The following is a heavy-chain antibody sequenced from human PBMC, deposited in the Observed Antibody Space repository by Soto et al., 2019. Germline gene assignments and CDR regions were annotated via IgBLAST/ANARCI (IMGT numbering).Heavy chain of an antibody. V-gene: IGHV3-30*18. CDR2: ISYDGSNK. D-gene: IGHD6-19*01. J-gene: IGHJ6*02. Sequence: QVQLVESGGGVVQPGRSLRLSCAASGFTFSSYGMHWVRQAPGKGLEWVAVISYDGSNKYYADSVKGRFTISRDNSKNTLYLQMNSLRAEDTAVYYCAKDQGSGGWYAMRYYYYGMDVWGQGTTVTVSS. CDR3: AKDQGSGGWYAMRYYYYGMDV. CDR1: GFTFSSYG.